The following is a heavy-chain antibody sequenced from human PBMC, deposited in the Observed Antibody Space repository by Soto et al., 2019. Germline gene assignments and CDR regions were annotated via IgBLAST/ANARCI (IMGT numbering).Heavy chain of an antibody. CDR1: GFTFSSYA. CDR3: ARDISSRDGYNFDY. Sequence: QVQLVESGGGVVQPGRSLRLSCAASGFTFSSYAMHWVRQAPGKGLEWVAVISYDGSNKYYADSVKGRFTISRDNSKNTLYLQMNSLRAEDTAVYYCARDISSRDGYNFDYWGQGNLVNVSS. CDR2: ISYDGSNK. D-gene: IGHD5-12*01. V-gene: IGHV3-30-3*01. J-gene: IGHJ4*02.